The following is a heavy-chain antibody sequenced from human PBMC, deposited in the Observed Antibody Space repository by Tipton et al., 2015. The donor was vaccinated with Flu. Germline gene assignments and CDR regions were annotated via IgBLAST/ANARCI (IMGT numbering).Heavy chain of an antibody. J-gene: IGHJ4*02. Sequence: TLSLTCSVSGDSIGSPYYWGWIRQPPGKGLEWIGNIHKTGYTYYNPSLTSRLTISVDTSKNQFSLRLSSVTAADTAVYYCARHTGDSVRGVIDYWGQGTLVTVSS. CDR3: ARHTGDSVRGVIDY. V-gene: IGHV4-38-2*01. CDR2: IHKTGYT. CDR1: GDSIGSPYY. D-gene: IGHD3-10*02.